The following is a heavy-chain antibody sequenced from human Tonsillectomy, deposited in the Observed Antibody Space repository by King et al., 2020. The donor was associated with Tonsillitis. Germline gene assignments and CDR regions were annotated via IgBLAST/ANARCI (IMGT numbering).Heavy chain of an antibody. CDR2: IDPSDSYT. J-gene: IGHJ4*02. D-gene: IGHD3-3*01. V-gene: IGHV5-10-1*01. CDR1: GYSFTSNW. Sequence: QLVQSGAEAKKPGESLRISCKGSGYSFTSNWISWVRQMPGKGLEWMGRIDPSDSYTNYSPSFQGHVTISADKSISSAYLQWSSLRASDTDMYYCARWSKRYPGYFDYWGQGTLVTVSS. CDR3: ARWSKRYPGYFDY.